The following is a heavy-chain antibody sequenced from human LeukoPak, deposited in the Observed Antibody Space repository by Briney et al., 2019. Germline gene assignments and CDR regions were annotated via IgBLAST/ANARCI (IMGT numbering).Heavy chain of an antibody. CDR3: GLVVPAATIYGMDV. CDR1: GGTFSSNA. J-gene: IGHJ6*04. Sequence: SVKVSCKASGGTFSSNAISWVRQAPGQGLEWMGGIIPIFGTANYAQKFQGRVTITADKSTSTAYMELSSLRSEDTAVYYCGLVVPAATIYGMDVWGKGTTVTVSS. D-gene: IGHD2-2*01. V-gene: IGHV1-69*06. CDR2: IIPIFGTA.